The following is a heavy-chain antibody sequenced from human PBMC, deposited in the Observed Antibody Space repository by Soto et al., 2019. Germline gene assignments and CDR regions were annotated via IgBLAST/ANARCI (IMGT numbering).Heavy chain of an antibody. D-gene: IGHD3-3*01. V-gene: IGHV1-3*01. CDR1: GYRFTNYG. J-gene: IGHJ4*02. CDR3: ARDAKVFGVITNPYDF. CDR2: INAGTGHT. Sequence: QVQLVQSGAEVKKPGASVKVSCKTSGYRFTNYGMHWVRQAPGQGLEWMGWINAGTGHTAFSQKLQGRVTINRDTSASTAYMELNNLNYEHTAVYYCARDAKVFGVITNPYDFWGQGTLVTVSS.